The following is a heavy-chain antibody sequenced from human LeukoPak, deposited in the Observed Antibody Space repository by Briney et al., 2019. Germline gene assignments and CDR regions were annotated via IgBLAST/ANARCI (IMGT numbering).Heavy chain of an antibody. CDR1: GGTFSSYA. V-gene: IGHV1-69*05. J-gene: IGHJ5*02. D-gene: IGHD6-13*01. CDR2: IIPIFGTA. CDR3: ASAGIDWFDP. Sequence: ASVKVSCKASGGTFSSYAISWVRQAPGRGLEWMGGIIPIFGTANYAQKFQGRVTITTDESTSTAYMELSSLRSEDTAVYYCASAGIDWFDPWGQGTLVTVSS.